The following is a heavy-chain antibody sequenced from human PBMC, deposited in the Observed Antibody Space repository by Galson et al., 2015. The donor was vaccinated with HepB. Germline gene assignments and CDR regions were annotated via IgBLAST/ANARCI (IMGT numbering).Heavy chain of an antibody. CDR2: MNPNNGHT. CDR3: ARAEGKGIFAVRGFDP. V-gene: IGHV1-8*01. D-gene: IGHD3-10*01. Sequence: SVKVSCKASGYTFAKFDIHWVRQAPGQGLEWMGWMNPNNGHTGYTEKLEGRVTMTRNTSISTAYMELSGLTSEDTAVYYCARAEGKGIFAVRGFDPWGQGVLVTVSS. CDR1: GYTFAKFD. J-gene: IGHJ5*02.